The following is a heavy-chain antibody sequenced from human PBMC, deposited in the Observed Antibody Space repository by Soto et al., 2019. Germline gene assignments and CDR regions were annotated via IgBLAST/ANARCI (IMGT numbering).Heavy chain of an antibody. Sequence: GGSLRLSCAASGFTFSSYSMNWVRQAPGKGLEWVSYISSSSSTIYYADSVKGRFTISRDNAKNSLYLQMNSLRAEDTAVYYCARGSRLPPRYYYYYYYMDVWGKGTTVTVSS. V-gene: IGHV3-48*01. J-gene: IGHJ6*03. CDR2: ISSSSSTI. CDR1: GFTFSSYS. D-gene: IGHD2-15*01. CDR3: ARGSRLPPRYYYYYYYMDV.